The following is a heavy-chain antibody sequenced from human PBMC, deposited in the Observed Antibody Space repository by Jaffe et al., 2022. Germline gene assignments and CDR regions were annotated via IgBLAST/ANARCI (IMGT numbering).Heavy chain of an antibody. CDR2: ISSSSSTI. J-gene: IGHJ5*02. V-gene: IGHV3-48*01. Sequence: EVQLVESGGGLVQPGGSLRLSCAASGFTFSSYSMNWVRQAPGKGLEWVSYISSSSSTIYYADSVKGRFTISRDNAKNSLYLQMNSLRAEDTAVYYCARVRRPVTTWPFSLGPTWFDPWGQGTLVTVSS. D-gene: IGHD4-4*01. CDR1: GFTFSSYS. CDR3: ARVRRPVTTWPFSLGPTWFDP.